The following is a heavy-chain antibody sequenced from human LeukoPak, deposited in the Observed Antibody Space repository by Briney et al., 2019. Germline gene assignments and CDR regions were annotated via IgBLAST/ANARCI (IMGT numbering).Heavy chain of an antibody. CDR1: GFTFSSYA. CDR2: ISYDGSNK. J-gene: IGHJ4*02. D-gene: IGHD5-24*01. Sequence: GRSLRLSCAASGFTFSSYAMHWVRQAPGKGLEWVAVISYDGSNKYYADSVKGRFTISRDNSKNTLYLQMNSLRAEDTAVYYCASAGSGDGVWGQGTLVTVSS. V-gene: IGHV3-30-3*01. CDR3: ASAGSGDGV.